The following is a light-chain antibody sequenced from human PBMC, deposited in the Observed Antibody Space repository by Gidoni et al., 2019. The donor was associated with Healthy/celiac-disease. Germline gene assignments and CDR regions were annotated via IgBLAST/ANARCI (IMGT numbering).Light chain of an antibody. V-gene: IGKV3-11*01. Sequence: DIVLTQYPATLSLSPGERATLSCRASQSVSSYLAWYQQKPGQAPKLLIYDASNMATGIPARFSGSGSGTDFTLTISSLEPEDFAVYYCQQRSNWPPTFXQXTKLEIK. CDR3: QQRSNWPPT. CDR2: DAS. J-gene: IGKJ2*01. CDR1: QSVSSY.